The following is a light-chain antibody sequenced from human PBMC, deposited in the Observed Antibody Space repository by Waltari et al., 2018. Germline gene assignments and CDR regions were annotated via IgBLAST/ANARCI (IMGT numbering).Light chain of an antibody. CDR1: SSNIGDNV. Sequence: QSVLTQPPSASETPGQRVTISCSGSSSNIGDNVVNWYQQLPGKAPKLLIYRNDQRPAGVPDRFSASKSGTSASLAISVLQSEDEADYYCAAWDDRMNGHWVFGGGTKVTVL. CDR2: RND. CDR3: AAWDDRMNGHWV. V-gene: IGLV1-44*01. J-gene: IGLJ3*02.